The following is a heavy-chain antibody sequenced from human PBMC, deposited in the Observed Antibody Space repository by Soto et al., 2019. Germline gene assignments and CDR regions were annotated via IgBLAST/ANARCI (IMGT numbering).Heavy chain of an antibody. CDR3: ARARRSLVPAAISFSRNWFDP. CDR1: GGSFSGYY. D-gene: IGHD2-2*01. CDR2: INHSGST. Sequence: PSETLSLTCAVYGGSFSGYYWSWIRQHPGKGLEWIGEINHSGSTNYNPSLKSRVTISVDTSKNQFSLKLSSVTAADTAVYYCARARRSLVPAAISFSRNWFDPWGQGTLVTVSS. J-gene: IGHJ5*02. V-gene: IGHV4-34*01.